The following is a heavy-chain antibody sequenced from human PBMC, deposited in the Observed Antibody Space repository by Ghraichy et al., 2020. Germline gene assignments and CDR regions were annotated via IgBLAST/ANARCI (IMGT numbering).Heavy chain of an antibody. D-gene: IGHD3-3*01. V-gene: IGHV3-73*01. CDR3: TRLDDVWSGDNWFDP. Sequence: LSLTCAASGFTFSGSAIHWVRQPAGKGLEWVARIKTTRDTYATAYAASVKGRFTISRDDSQNTAYLQMTRLKIEDTAMYYCTRLDDVWSGDNWFDPWGQGTLVTVSS. J-gene: IGHJ5*02. CDR1: GFTFSGSA. CDR2: IKTTRDTYAT.